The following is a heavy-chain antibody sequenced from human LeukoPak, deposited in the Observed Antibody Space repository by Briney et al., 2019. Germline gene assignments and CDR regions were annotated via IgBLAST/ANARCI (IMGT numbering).Heavy chain of an antibody. CDR1: GFTFSSYG. J-gene: IGHJ4*02. D-gene: IGHD5-12*01. V-gene: IGHV3-33*08. Sequence: PGGSLRLSCAASGFTFSSYGMHWVRQAPGKGLEWVAVIWYDGSNKYYADSVKGRFTISRDNSKNTLYLQMNSLRAEDTAVYYCARKRGGGYDSDYWGQGTLVTVSS. CDR2: IWYDGSNK. CDR3: ARKRGGGYDSDY.